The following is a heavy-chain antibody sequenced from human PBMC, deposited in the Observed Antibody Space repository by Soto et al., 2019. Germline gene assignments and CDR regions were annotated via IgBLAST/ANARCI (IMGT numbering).Heavy chain of an antibody. D-gene: IGHD6-19*01. CDR1: GYC. CDR3: AGGIAVARYSFGN. V-gene: IGHV4-34*01. Sequence: GYCGRRILKPPGKGLEWIGEINHSGSTNYNPSLKSRVTISVDTSKNQFSLKLSSVTAADTAFYYCAGGIAVARYSFGNRGQGIL. CDR2: INHSGST. J-gene: IGHJ4*03.